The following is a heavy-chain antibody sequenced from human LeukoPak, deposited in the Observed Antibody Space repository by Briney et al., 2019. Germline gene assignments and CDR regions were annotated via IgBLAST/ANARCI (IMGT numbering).Heavy chain of an antibody. CDR2: IYYTGII. CDR3: VRGVRDTIGYYHFDS. Sequence: PSETLSLTCTVSGGSISSAGYFWNWIRQYPGKGLEWIGYIYYTGIIYYDPSLKSRVTISVDTSKNQFSLKLSSVTAADTAVSYCVRGVRDTIGYYHFDSWGQGTLVTVSS. CDR1: GGSISSAGYF. V-gene: IGHV4-31*03. J-gene: IGHJ4*02. D-gene: IGHD3-22*01.